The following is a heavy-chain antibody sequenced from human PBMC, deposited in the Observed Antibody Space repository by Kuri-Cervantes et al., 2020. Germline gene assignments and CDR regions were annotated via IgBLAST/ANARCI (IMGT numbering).Heavy chain of an antibody. Sequence: GESLKISCAASGFTFSSYAMSWVRQAPGKGPEWVSAISGSGGSTYYADSVKGRFTISRDKNTLFLQMNSLRAEDTAVYYCAKGIDGSGSSYFDYWGQGTLVTVSS. CDR2: ISGSGGST. J-gene: IGHJ4*02. D-gene: IGHD2-15*01. V-gene: IGHV3-23*01. CDR3: AKGIDGSGSSYFDY. CDR1: GFTFSSYA.